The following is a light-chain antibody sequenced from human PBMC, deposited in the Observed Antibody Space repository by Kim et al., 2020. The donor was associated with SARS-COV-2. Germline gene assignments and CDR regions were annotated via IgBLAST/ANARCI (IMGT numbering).Light chain of an antibody. Sequence: SVSAGQTASITCSGNKLGDNYACWYQQKPGQSPLLVIYQASKRPSGIPERFSGSNSGNTATLTISGTQAMDEADYFCQAWDSSVVFGGGTQLTVL. CDR2: QAS. J-gene: IGLJ2*01. CDR3: QAWDSSVV. V-gene: IGLV3-1*01. CDR1: KLGDNY.